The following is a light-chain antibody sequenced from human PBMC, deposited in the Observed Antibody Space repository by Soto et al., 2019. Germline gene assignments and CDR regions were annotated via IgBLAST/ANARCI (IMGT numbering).Light chain of an antibody. CDR2: EGS. J-gene: IGLJ1*01. CDR1: SSDVGSYNL. Sequence: QSVLTQPASVSGSPGQSITISCTGTSSDVGSYNLVSWYQQHPGKAPKLMIYEGSKRPSGVSNRFSGSKSGNTASLAISGLQAEDEADYFCNSYTSTTTNVFGSGTKVTVL. V-gene: IGLV2-14*02. CDR3: NSYTSTTTNV.